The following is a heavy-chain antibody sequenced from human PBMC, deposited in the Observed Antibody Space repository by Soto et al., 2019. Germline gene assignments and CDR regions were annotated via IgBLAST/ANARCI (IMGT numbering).Heavy chain of an antibody. V-gene: IGHV5-51*01. J-gene: IGHJ3*02. D-gene: IGHD6-13*01. CDR1: GYSFTSYW. CDR3: ARRIGAADGGDAFDI. CDR2: IYPGDSDT. Sequence: GESLKISCKGYGYSFTSYWIGWVRQMPGKGLEWMGIIYPGDSDTRYSPPFQGQVTISADKSISTAYLQWSSLKASDTAMYYCARRIGAADGGDAFDILGQGTMVTVSS.